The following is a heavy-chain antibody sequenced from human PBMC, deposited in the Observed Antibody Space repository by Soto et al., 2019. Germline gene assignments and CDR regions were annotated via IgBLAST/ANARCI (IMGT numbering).Heavy chain of an antibody. Sequence: EVQLVESGGALVQPGGSLRLSCAASGFSFTTYWMNRVRQAPGKGLEWVANIKPDGSGQYYLDSVKGRFAISRDNAKNSLYLQLNSLRADDTAIYFCAREGRYMGAWDYWGQGTPVTVSS. CDR1: GFSFTTYW. D-gene: IGHD3-10*01. V-gene: IGHV3-7*03. J-gene: IGHJ4*02. CDR3: AREGRYMGAWDY. CDR2: IKPDGSGQ.